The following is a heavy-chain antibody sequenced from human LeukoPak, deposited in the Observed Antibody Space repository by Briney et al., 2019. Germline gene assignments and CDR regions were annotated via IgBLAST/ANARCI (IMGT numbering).Heavy chain of an antibody. Sequence: PGGSLRLSCAASGFTFSTYAMTWVRQAPGKGLEWVSLISRGGDVTYYADSVKGRFTISRDSSKNTLYLQMHSLRAEDTAVHYCAARPGEVAVPYDYWGQGTLVTVSS. CDR1: GFTFSTYA. D-gene: IGHD2-15*01. CDR2: ISRGGDVT. V-gene: IGHV3-23*01. CDR3: AARPGEVAVPYDY. J-gene: IGHJ4*02.